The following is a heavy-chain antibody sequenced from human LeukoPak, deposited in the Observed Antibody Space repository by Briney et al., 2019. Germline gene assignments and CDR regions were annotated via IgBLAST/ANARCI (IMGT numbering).Heavy chain of an antibody. J-gene: IGHJ3*02. CDR3: ARGGTTGTTRGGAFDI. V-gene: IGHV1-18*01. D-gene: IGHD1-1*01. CDR2: ISAYNGNT. Sequence: ASVKVSCKASGYTFTSYGISWVRQALGQGLEWMGWISAYNGNTNYAQKLQGRVTMTTDTSTSTAYMELRSLRSDDTAVYYCARGGTTGTTRGGAFDIWGQGTMVTVSS. CDR1: GYTFTSYG.